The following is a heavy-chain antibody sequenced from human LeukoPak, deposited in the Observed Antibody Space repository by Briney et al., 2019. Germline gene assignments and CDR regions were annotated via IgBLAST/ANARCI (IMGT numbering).Heavy chain of an antibody. CDR2: IKQDGSEK. Sequence: PGGSLRLSCAASGFTFTSYWMTWVRQAPGKGLEWVANIKQDGSEKYYVDSVKGRFTISRDNAKNSLYLQMNSLRAEDTAVYYCARVYDFWSGYYPNGGFDYWGQGTLVTVSS. CDR1: GFTFTSYW. J-gene: IGHJ4*02. CDR3: ARVYDFWSGYYPNGGFDY. V-gene: IGHV3-7*01. D-gene: IGHD3-3*01.